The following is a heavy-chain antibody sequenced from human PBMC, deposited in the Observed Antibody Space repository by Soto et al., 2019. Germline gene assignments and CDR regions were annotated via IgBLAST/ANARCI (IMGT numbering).Heavy chain of an antibody. CDR2: IYFRGTT. V-gene: IGHV4-59*01. CDR1: GGSISSYS. D-gene: IGHD3-22*01. Sequence: SETRCLSCTVSGGSISSYSWSWIRQPPGKGLEWIGYIYFRGTTNYNPSLKSRVTMSADTSKNQFSLKLNSVTAADTAVYYCARMNYYDTSGYPFDYWGQGMMVTVS. J-gene: IGHJ4*02. CDR3: ARMNYYDTSGYPFDY.